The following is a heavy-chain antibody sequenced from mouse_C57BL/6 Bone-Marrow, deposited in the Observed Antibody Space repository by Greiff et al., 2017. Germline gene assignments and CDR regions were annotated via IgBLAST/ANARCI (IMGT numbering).Heavy chain of an antibody. Sequence: QVQLQQSGAELARPGASVKLSCKASGYTFTSYGISWVKQSTGQGLEWIGEIYPRSGNTYYHEKFKGQATLTADKSSSTEYMELRSLTSVDSAVSFCARSELFFFDYWGQGTTLTVSS. CDR2: IYPRSGNT. D-gene: IGHD3-3*01. J-gene: IGHJ2*01. V-gene: IGHV1-81*01. CDR3: ARSELFFFDY. CDR1: GYTFTSYG.